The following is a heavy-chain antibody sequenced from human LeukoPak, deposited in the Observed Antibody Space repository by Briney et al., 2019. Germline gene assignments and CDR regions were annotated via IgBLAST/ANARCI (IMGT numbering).Heavy chain of an antibody. CDR2: TQDDESNK. CDR3: AKQMTARPHYYYIDV. D-gene: IGHD5-18*01. CDR1: GFIFSSSG. J-gene: IGHJ6*03. Sequence: QSGGSLRLSCAASGFIFSSSGMHWVRQAPGKGLEWVAFTQDDESNKYYSDSVKGRFTISRDNSKNTLFLQMSSLRPEDTALYYCAKQMTARPHYYYIDVWGRGTTVTVSS. V-gene: IGHV3-30*02.